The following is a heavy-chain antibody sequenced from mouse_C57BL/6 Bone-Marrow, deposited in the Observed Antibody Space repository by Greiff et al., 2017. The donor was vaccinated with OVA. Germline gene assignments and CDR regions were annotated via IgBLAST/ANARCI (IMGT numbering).Heavy chain of an antibody. J-gene: IGHJ3*01. Sequence: QVHVKQPGTELVKPGASVKLSCKASGYTFTSYWMHWVKQRPGQGLEWIGNINPSNGGTNYNEKFKSKATLTVDKSSSTAYMQLSSLTSEDSAVYYCARSGWLLLCFAYWGQGTLVTVSA. D-gene: IGHD2-3*01. CDR3: ARSGWLLLCFAY. V-gene: IGHV1-53*01. CDR1: GYTFTSYW. CDR2: INPSNGGT.